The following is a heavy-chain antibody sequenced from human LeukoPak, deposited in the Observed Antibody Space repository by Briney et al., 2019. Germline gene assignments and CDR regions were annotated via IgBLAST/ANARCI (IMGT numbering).Heavy chain of an antibody. CDR1: GGTFSSYA. CDR2: IIPIFGTA. V-gene: IGHV1-69*13. Sequence: SVKVSCKASGGTFSSYAISWVRQAPGQGLEWMGGIIPIFGTANYAQKFQGRVTITAGESTSTAYMELSSLRSEDTAVYYCARDLDGYNYFDYWGQGTLVTVSS. J-gene: IGHJ4*02. CDR3: ARDLDGYNYFDY. D-gene: IGHD5-24*01.